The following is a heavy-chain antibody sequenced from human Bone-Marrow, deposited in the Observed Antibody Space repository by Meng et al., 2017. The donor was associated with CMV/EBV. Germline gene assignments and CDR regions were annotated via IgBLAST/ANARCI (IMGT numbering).Heavy chain of an antibody. CDR1: GGTFSSYT. V-gene: IGHV1-69*02. Sequence: SVKVSCKASGGTFSSYTISWVRQAPGQGLEWMGRIIPILGIANYAQKFQGRVTITADKSTSTAYMELSSLRSEDTAVYYCARGEGCSGGSCYSGNDYFDYWGQGTLVTVSS. J-gene: IGHJ4*02. CDR3: ARGEGCSGGSCYSGNDYFDY. CDR2: IIPILGIA. D-gene: IGHD2-15*01.